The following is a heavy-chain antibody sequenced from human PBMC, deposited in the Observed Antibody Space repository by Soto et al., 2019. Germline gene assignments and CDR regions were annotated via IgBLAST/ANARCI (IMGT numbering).Heavy chain of an antibody. CDR1: GFTFSDYY. CDR2: ISSSGSTI. CDR3: ARDLTAMVTSWIDY. D-gene: IGHD5-18*01. V-gene: IGHV3-11*01. J-gene: IGHJ4*02. Sequence: PGGSLRLSCAASGFTFSDYYMSWIRQAPGKGLEWVSYISSSGSTIYYADSVKGRFTISRDNAKNSLYLQMNSLRAEDTAVYYCARDLTAMVTSWIDYWGQGTLVTVSS.